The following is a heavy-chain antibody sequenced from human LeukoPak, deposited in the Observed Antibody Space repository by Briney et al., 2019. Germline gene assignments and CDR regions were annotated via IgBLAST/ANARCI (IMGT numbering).Heavy chain of an antibody. CDR1: GGSFSGYY. D-gene: IGHD3-10*01. CDR2: INHSGST. J-gene: IGHJ4*02. CDR3: ARGPPKLLWFGELSYYFDY. Sequence: SETLSLTCAVYGGSFSGYYWSWIRQPPGKGLEWIGEINHSGSTNYNPSLKSRVTISVDTSKNQSSLKLSSVTAADTAVYYCARGPPKLLWFGELSYYFDYWGQGTLVTVSS. V-gene: IGHV4-34*01.